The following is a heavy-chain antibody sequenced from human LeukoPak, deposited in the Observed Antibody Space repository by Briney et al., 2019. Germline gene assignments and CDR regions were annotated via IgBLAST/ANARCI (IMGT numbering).Heavy chain of an antibody. J-gene: IGHJ5*02. V-gene: IGHV3-74*01. CDR2: INSDGSGT. D-gene: IGHD1-26*01. Sequence: HPGGSLRLSCAASGFTFSSYWMHWVRQAPGKGLVWVSRINSDGSGTSYADSVKGRFTISRDNAKNTLYLQMNSLRAEDTAVYYCARRSGSYYIWFDPWGQGTLVTVSS. CDR3: ARRSGSYYIWFDP. CDR1: GFTFSSYW.